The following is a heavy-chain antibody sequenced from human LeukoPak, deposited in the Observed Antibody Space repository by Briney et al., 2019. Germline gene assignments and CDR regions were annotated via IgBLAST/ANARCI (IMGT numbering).Heavy chain of an antibody. Sequence: SETLSLTCTVSGGSISSYYWSWIRQPPGKGLEWIGYIYNSGSTNYNPSLKSRVTISVDTSKNQFSLKLSSVTAADTAVYYCARIIVVPAAKAAFDIWGQGTMVTVSS. D-gene: IGHD2-2*01. CDR2: IYNSGST. CDR1: GGSISSYY. J-gene: IGHJ3*02. CDR3: ARIIVVPAAKAAFDI. V-gene: IGHV4-59*01.